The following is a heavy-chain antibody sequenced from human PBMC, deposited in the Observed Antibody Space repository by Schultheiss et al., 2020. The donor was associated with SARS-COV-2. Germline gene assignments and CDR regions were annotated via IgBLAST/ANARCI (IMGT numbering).Heavy chain of an antibody. D-gene: IGHD6-19*01. CDR2: ISFDGSTK. CDR1: GFDFYYYA. J-gene: IGHJ5*02. Sequence: GGSLRLSCAASGFDFYYYAIYWVRQAPGKGLEGVAFISFDGSTKHYADSVKGRFTISRDNSKNSLYLQMNSLRAEDTAVYYCARARGLVRWFDPWGQGTLVTVSS. CDR3: ARARGLVRWFDP. V-gene: IGHV3-30*04.